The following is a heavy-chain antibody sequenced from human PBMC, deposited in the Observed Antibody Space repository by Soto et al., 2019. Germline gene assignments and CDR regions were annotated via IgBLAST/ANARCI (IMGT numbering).Heavy chain of an antibody. CDR3: ARRGAGYRACDY. J-gene: IGHJ4*02. V-gene: IGHV2-5*02. Sequence: QITLKESGPTLVKPTQTLTLTCTFSGFSLSTSGLGVGWIRQPPGKALEWLALIYWDDDKRYSPSLRSRLTSTKDTSKNQLVLTMINMDPVDTATYYCARRGAGYRACDYWGQGALVTVSS. D-gene: IGHD1-1*01. CDR1: GFSLSTSGLG. CDR2: IYWDDDK.